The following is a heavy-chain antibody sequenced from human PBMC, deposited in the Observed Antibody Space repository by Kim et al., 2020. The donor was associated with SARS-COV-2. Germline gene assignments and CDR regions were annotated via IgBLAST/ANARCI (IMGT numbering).Heavy chain of an antibody. CDR3: ARGQFGSMSNNWFDS. CDR2: INPANGDR. V-gene: IGHV1-3*01. J-gene: IGHJ5*01. CDR1: GYTFINYA. Sequence: ASVKVSCKASGYTFINYAMHWVRQAPGQRPEWMGWINPANGDRRDSQNFQGRVNTTRDTSATTVYMELTALRSEDTAVYYCARGQFGSMSNNWFDSCGQGTLVTLSS. D-gene: IGHD3-10*01.